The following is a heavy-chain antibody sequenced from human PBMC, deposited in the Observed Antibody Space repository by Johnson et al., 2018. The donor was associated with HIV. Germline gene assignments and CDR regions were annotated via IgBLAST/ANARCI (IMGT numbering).Heavy chain of an antibody. CDR1: GFTFDDYT. CDR3: ARAHYGSGSLDI. D-gene: IGHD3-10*01. J-gene: IGHJ3*02. V-gene: IGHV3-43*01. Sequence: VQLVESGGGVVRPGGSLRLSCAASGFTFDDYTMHWVRQAPGKGLEWVSLISWDGGSTYYADSVKGRFTISRDNAKNSLYLQMNSLRAEDTAVYYCARAHYGSGSLDIWGQGTMVTVSS. CDR2: ISWDGGST.